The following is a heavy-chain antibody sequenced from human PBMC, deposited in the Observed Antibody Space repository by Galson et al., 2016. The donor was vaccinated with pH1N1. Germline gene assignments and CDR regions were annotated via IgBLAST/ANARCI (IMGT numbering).Heavy chain of an antibody. V-gene: IGHV1-3*01. D-gene: IGHD3-3*01. CDR2: INAGNGNT. CDR1: GYTFTSYA. CDR3: ARGGTLSDFWSNYYPYGMDV. J-gene: IGHJ6*02. Sequence: SVKVSCKASGYTFTSYAMHWVRQTPGQRLEWMGWINAGNGNTKHSQKSQVRVTITRDTSASTAYMELNSLRSEDTAVYYCARGGTLSDFWSNYYPYGMDVWGQGTAVTVSS.